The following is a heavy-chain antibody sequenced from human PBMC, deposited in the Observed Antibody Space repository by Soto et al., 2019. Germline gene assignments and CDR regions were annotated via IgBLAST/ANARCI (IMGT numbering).Heavy chain of an antibody. V-gene: IGHV3-30*18. D-gene: IGHD3-22*01. J-gene: IGHJ4*02. CDR3: AKDSDSSGYDY. Sequence: QVQLVESGGGVVQPGRSLRLSCAASGFTFSSYGMHWVRQAPGKGLEWVAVISYDGSNEYYADSVKGRFTISRDNSKNTLYLQMNSLRAEDTAVYYCAKDSDSSGYDYWGQGTLVTVSS. CDR2: ISYDGSNE. CDR1: GFTFSSYG.